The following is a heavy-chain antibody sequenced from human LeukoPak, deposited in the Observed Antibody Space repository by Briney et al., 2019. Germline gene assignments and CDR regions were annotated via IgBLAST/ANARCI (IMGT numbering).Heavy chain of an antibody. CDR1: GFSFSSYA. J-gene: IGHJ4*02. V-gene: IGHV3-23*01. Sequence: GGSLRLSCAISGFSFSSYAMSWVRQAPGKGLEWVSSTSGSGGSTYYADSVNGRFTISRDNSKNTLYLQMNSLRAEDTAVYYCAKATYGSSWNLFFDYWGQGTLVTVSS. CDR3: AKATYGSSWNLFFDY. CDR2: TSGSGGST. D-gene: IGHD6-13*01.